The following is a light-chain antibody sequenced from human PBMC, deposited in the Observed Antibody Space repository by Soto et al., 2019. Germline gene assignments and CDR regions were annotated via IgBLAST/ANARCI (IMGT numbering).Light chain of an antibody. CDR3: QQYNAT. CDR2: GAS. J-gene: IGKJ1*01. V-gene: IGKV3-15*01. CDR1: QSVSSN. Sequence: EIVMTQSPATLSVSPGERATLSCRASQSVSSNLAWYQQKPGQAPRLLIYGASTRATGIPARFSGSGSGTEFTLTISSLQSEDFAVYYCQQYNATFDQGTKVEIK.